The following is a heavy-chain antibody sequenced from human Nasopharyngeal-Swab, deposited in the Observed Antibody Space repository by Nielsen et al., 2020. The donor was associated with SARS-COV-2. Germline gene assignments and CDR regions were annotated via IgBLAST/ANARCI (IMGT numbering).Heavy chain of an antibody. J-gene: IGHJ4*02. D-gene: IGHD6-19*01. CDR3: ARVFSSAWYYFDY. CDR2: VNPNSGST. V-gene: IGHV1-8*01. Sequence: WVRQATGQGLEWLGRVNPNSGSTIYAQRFRGRGNMTRNTAINTAYMELTSLTSEDTAMYFCARVFSSAWYYFDYWGQGTLVTVSS.